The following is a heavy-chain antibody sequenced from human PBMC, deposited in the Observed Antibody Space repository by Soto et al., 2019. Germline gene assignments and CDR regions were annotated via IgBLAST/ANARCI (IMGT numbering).Heavy chain of an antibody. Sequence: QVQLVQSGAEVKKPGASVKVSGKASGYTFTSYDINWVRQATGQGLEWMGWLNPNSGNRGFAQNFQGRVTMSSDTSISTAYMDLSSLRSEDTAVYYCAIRAGHDYYYGMDVWGQGTTVTVS. CDR1: GYTFTSYD. CDR2: LNPNSGNR. D-gene: IGHD5-12*01. V-gene: IGHV1-8*01. CDR3: AIRAGHDYYYGMDV. J-gene: IGHJ6*02.